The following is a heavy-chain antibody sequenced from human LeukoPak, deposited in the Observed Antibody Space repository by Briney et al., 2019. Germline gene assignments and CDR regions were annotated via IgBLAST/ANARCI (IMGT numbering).Heavy chain of an antibody. V-gene: IGHV4-59*01. D-gene: IGHD3-10*01. CDR3: ARGRGVRGVVGESNWFDP. Sequence: PLGTPSHTPPLSVGSLSIYLWSSVWHPPQEGVGSGGYIYYSGSTNYNPSLKSRVTISVDTSKNQYSLKLSSVTAADTAVYYCARGRGVRGVVGESNWFDPCGQGTLVTVSS. CDR1: VGSLSIYL. J-gene: IGHJ5*02. CDR2: IYYSGST.